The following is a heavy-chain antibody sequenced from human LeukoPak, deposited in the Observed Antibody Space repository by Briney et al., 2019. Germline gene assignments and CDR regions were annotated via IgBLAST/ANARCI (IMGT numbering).Heavy chain of an antibody. CDR1: GGSFSGYY. CDR2: INHSGST. Sequence: SETLSLTCAVYGGSFSGYYWSWIRQPPGKGLEWIGEINHSGSTNYNPSLKSRVTISVDTSKNQFSLKLSSVTAADTAVYYCAREVVIFDYWGQGTLVTVSS. CDR3: AREVVIFDY. V-gene: IGHV4-34*01. D-gene: IGHD3-22*01. J-gene: IGHJ4*02.